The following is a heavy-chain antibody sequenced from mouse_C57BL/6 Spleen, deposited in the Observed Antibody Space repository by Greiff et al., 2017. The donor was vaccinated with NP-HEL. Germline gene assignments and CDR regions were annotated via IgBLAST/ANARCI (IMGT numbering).Heavy chain of an antibody. Sequence: QVHVKQPGTELVKPGASVKLSCKASGYTFTSYWMHWVKQRPGQGLEWIGNINPSNGGTNYNEKFKSKATLTVDKSSSTAYMQLSSLTSEDSAVYYCARKPPHYYDYAMDYWGQGTSVTVSS. V-gene: IGHV1-53*01. D-gene: IGHD1-2*01. J-gene: IGHJ4*01. CDR2: INPSNGGT. CDR1: GYTFTSYW. CDR3: ARKPPHYYDYAMDY.